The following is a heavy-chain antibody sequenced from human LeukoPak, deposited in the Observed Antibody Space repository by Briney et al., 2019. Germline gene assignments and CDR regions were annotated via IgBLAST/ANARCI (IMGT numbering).Heavy chain of an antibody. CDR3: AGSGSPGDY. CDR1: GFNFSDYY. CDR2: ISPNDVNR. Sequence: GGSLRLSCVGSGFNFSDYYMSWIRQAPGKGLEWISYISPNDVNRYYVDAVKGRFTVSRDNATNSLFLQMKSLRVEDTAVYYCAGSGSPGDYWGQGTLVTVSS. V-gene: IGHV3-11*01. J-gene: IGHJ4*02. D-gene: IGHD3-10*01.